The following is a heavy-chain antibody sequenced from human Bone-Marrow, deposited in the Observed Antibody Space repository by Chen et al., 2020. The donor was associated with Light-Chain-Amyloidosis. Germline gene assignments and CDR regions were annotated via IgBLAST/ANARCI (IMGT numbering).Heavy chain of an antibody. CDR1: GYSFTNYV. Sequence: QVQLVQSGAEVKKPGASVKVSCKASGYSFTNYVIHWVRQAPGQRLEWMGWINTANGYTKYSQKFQGRVALTEDTSTDTAYMEMTSLRSDDTAMYYCATSNTISFEYWGQGTLVTVSS. V-gene: IGHV1-3*04. D-gene: IGHD3-9*01. CDR3: ATSNTISFEY. J-gene: IGHJ4*02. CDR2: INTANGYT.